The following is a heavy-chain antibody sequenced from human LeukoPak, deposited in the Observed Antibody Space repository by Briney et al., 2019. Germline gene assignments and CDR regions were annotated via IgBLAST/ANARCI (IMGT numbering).Heavy chain of an antibody. J-gene: IGHJ4*02. Sequence: ASVKVSCKASGYTFTSYGISWARQAPGQGLEWMGWISTYNSYTNYAQKLQGRVTMTTDTSTSTAYMEVRSLRSDDTAVYYCARDASGWYYLDFWGQGTLVTVSS. CDR1: GYTFTSYG. CDR3: ARDASGWYYLDF. D-gene: IGHD6-19*01. CDR2: ISTYNSYT. V-gene: IGHV1-18*01.